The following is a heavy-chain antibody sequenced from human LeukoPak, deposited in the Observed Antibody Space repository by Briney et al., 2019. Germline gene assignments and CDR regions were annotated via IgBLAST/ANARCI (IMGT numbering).Heavy chain of an antibody. V-gene: IGHV3-48*03. Sequence: PAGSLPLSCAASGFTFSSYEMNWVRQAPGKGLEWVAYIRSSGSAKYYADSVKGRFTFSRDNAKNSLFLQMNSLRADDTAVYYCGTYPHFDYWGQGTLASVSS. J-gene: IGHJ4*02. CDR1: GFTFSSYE. CDR3: GTYPHFDY. CDR2: IRSSGSAK. D-gene: IGHD1-7*01.